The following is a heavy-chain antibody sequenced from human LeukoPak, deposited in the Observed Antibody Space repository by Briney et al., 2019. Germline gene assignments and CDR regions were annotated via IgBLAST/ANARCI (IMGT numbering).Heavy chain of an antibody. D-gene: IGHD3-10*01. CDR1: GDSISSGDYY. CDR3: ASLVRGADYFDP. Sequence: SETLSLTCTVSGDSISSGDYYWSWIRQSPGKGLEWIGFVYYSGYTFYNPSHKSRLTISVDTSKTQFSLQVTSVTAADTAVYYCASLVRGADYFDPWGQGTRVTVSS. J-gene: IGHJ5*02. V-gene: IGHV4-30-4*01. CDR2: VYYSGYT.